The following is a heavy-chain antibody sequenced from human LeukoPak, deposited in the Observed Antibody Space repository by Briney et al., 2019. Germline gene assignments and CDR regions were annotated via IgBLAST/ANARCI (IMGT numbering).Heavy chain of an antibody. CDR3: ARSVAGGYGDYVGNFDY. CDR1: GGSISSSNW. J-gene: IGHJ4*02. Sequence: PSETLSLTCAVSGGSISSSNWWSWVRQPPGKGLEWIGEIYHSGSTNYNPSLKSRVTISVDKSKNQFSLKLSSVTAADTAVYYCARSVAGGYGDYVGNFDYWGQGTLVTVSS. D-gene: IGHD4-17*01. V-gene: IGHV4-4*02. CDR2: IYHSGST.